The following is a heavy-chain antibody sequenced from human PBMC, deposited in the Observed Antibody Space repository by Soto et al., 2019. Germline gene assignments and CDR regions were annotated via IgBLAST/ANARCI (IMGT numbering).Heavy chain of an antibody. CDR2: IWYDGSNK. CDR3: ARERIVVVTANYYYYYGMDV. D-gene: IGHD2-21*02. V-gene: IGHV3-33*01. J-gene: IGHJ6*02. Sequence: PGGSLRLSCAASGFTFSSYGMHWVRQAPGKGLEWVAVIWYDGSNKYYADSVKGRFTISRDNSKNTLYLQMNSLRAEDTAVYYCARERIVVVTANYYYYYGMDVWGQGTTVTVSS. CDR1: GFTFSSYG.